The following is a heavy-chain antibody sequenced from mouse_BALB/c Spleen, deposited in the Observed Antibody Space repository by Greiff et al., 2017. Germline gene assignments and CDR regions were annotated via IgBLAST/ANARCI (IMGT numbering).Heavy chain of an antibody. V-gene: IGHV5-4*02. CDR2: ISDGGSYT. CDR3: AREDGLDV. Sequence: DVKLVESGGGLVKPGGSLKLSCAASGFTFSDYYMYWVRQTPEKRLEWVATISDGGSYTYYPDSVKGRFTISRDNAKNNLYLQMSSLKSEDTAMYYCAREDGLDVWGAGTTVTVSS. CDR1: GFTFSDYY. D-gene: IGHD2-3*01. J-gene: IGHJ1*01.